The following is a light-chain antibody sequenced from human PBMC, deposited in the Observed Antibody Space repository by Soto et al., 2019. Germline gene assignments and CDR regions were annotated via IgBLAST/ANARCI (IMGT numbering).Light chain of an antibody. J-gene: IGKJ4*01. CDR2: DAS. V-gene: IGKV1-33*01. Sequence: DIQMTQSPSSLSASVGDRVTIACHSSHDVGWNLNWFQQKPGEAPKLLIYDASNLESGVQFRFSGSGSRSDFSLTISSPQPEDVATDDCQQYSCMLSFGGGTEV. CDR1: HDVGWN. CDR3: QQYSCMLS.